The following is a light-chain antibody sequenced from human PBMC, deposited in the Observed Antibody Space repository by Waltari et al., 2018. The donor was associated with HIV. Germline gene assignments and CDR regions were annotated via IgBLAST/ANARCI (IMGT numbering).Light chain of an antibody. V-gene: IGLV3-27*01. Sequence: SYELTQPSSVSVSPGQTARITCSGDLLAKKYVRWFQQKPGQAPVLVMYKDSERPSGIPACFSGSSSGTTVSLTIGGAQVDDEADYYCYSAADNSGLFGGGTKLTVL. CDR3: YSAADNSGL. J-gene: IGLJ3*02. CDR1: LLAKKY. CDR2: KDS.